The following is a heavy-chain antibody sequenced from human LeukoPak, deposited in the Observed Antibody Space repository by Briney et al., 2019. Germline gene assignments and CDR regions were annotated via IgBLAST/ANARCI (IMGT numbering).Heavy chain of an antibody. CDR3: ARVLLRFLEWSDDY. CDR1: GYTFTSYG. J-gene: IGHJ4*02. Sequence: GASVKVSCKASGYTFTSYGISWVRQAPGQGLEWMGWISAYNGNTNYAQKLQGRVTMTTDTSTSTAYMELRSLRSDDTAVYYCARVLLRFLEWSDDYWGQGTLVTVSS. CDR2: ISAYNGNT. V-gene: IGHV1-18*01. D-gene: IGHD3-3*01.